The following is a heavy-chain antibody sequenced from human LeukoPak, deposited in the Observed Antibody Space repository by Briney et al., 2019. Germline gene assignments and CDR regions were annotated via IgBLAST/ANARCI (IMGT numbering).Heavy chain of an antibody. CDR3: ARDGMVRGVSNGFDI. CDR2: ISSSSSYI. CDR1: GFTFSSYS. J-gene: IGHJ3*02. V-gene: IGHV3-21*01. D-gene: IGHD3-10*01. Sequence: GGSLRLSCAASGFTFSSYSMNWVRQAPGKGLEWVSSISSSSSYIYYADSVKGRFTISRDNAKNSLYLQMNSLRAEDTAVYYCARDGMVRGVSNGFDIWGQGTMVTVSS.